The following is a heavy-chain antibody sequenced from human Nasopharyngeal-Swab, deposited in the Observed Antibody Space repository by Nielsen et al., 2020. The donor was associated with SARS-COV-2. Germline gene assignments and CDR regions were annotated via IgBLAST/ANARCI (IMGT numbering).Heavy chain of an antibody. CDR1: GFTFSSYS. Sequence: GRSLRLSCAASGFTFSSYSMNWVRQAPGKGLEWVSYISSSSSTIYYVDSVKGRLTISRDSFKNTLYLQLNSLRAEDTAVYYCAKDHKMDSGGGVGYMDVWGKGTTVTVSS. CDR2: ISSSSSTI. V-gene: IGHV3-48*01. CDR3: AKDHKMDSGGGVGYMDV. D-gene: IGHD3-16*01. J-gene: IGHJ6*03.